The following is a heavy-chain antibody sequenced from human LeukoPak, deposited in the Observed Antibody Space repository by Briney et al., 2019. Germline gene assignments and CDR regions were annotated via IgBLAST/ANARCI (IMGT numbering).Heavy chain of an antibody. Sequence: GGSLRLSCSASGFNFNTYGMNWVRQAPGKGLEWVSYIKSSGTIIYYADSVKGRFTISRDNAKNSLSLQMNSLRAEDTAVYYCARAGCNSVSCYVYFDFWGQGTLVTVSS. CDR2: IKSSGTII. CDR3: ARAGCNSVSCYVYFDF. D-gene: IGHD2-2*01. J-gene: IGHJ4*01. V-gene: IGHV3-48*01. CDR1: GFNFNTYG.